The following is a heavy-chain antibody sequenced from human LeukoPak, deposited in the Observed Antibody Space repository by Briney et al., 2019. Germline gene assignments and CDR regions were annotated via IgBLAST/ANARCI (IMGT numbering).Heavy chain of an antibody. V-gene: IGHV3-74*01. CDR1: GFTFSSYW. D-gene: IGHD3-10*01. CDR3: ARAGVGDYFDY. J-gene: IGHJ4*02. Sequence: GGSLRLSCAASGFTFSSYWMHWVRQAPGKGLVWVSRINSDGSSTSYADSVRGRFTISRDNAKNTLYLQMNRLRAEDTAVYYCARAGVGDYFDYWGQGTLVTVSS. CDR2: INSDGSST.